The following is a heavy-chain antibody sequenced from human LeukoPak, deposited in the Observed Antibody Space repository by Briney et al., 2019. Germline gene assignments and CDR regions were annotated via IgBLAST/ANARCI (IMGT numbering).Heavy chain of an antibody. D-gene: IGHD3-10*01. CDR1: GFTFSGSA. Sequence: GGSLRLSCAASGFTFSGSAMHWVRQASGKGLEWVGRIRSKANSYATAYAASVKGRFTISRDDSKNTAYLQMNSLKTEDTAVYYCTSPITMVRGVIPCWGQGTLVTVSS. V-gene: IGHV3-73*01. J-gene: IGHJ4*02. CDR2: IRSKANSYAT. CDR3: TSPITMVRGVIPC.